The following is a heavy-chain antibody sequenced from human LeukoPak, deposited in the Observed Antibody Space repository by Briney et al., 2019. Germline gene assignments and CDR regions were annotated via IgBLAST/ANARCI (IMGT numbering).Heavy chain of an antibody. CDR1: AYSFTTYR. CDR2: IYPGDSEA. J-gene: IGHJ3*02. V-gene: IGHV5-51*01. CDR3: TRAPRDGYNDACDI. Sequence: GSSLKTSSKGSAYSFTTYRIAWVRQIPEHRLEWMEIIYPGDSEARYSPSFQGQVSISADKSITTAYLQWGSLKASDTAMYVCTRAPRDGYNDACDIGCQGTMVTVFS. D-gene: IGHD5-24*01.